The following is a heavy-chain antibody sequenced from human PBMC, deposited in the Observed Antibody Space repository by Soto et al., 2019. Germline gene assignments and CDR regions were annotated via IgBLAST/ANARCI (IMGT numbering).Heavy chain of an antibody. V-gene: IGHV3-30*18. D-gene: IGHD2-2*01. J-gene: IGHJ6*02. CDR2: ISYDGSNK. Sequence: QVQLVESGGGVVQPGRSLRLSCAASGFTFSSYGMHWVRQAPGKGLEWVAVISYDGSNKYYADSVKGRFTISRDNSKNXXYXQXXSLRAEDTAVYYCAKEGYCISTSCYAAYYYYGMDVWGQGTTVTVSS. CDR3: AKEGYCISTSCYAAYYYYGMDV. CDR1: GFTFSSYG.